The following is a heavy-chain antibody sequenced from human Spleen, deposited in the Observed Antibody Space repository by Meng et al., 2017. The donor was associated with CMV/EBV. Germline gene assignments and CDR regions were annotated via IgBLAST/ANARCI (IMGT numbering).Heavy chain of an antibody. J-gene: IGHJ5*02. CDR3: ARGPLYDFWSGPIDNWFDP. V-gene: IGHV1-2*02. CDR1: GYIFTGYY. CDR2: INPNGGGT. D-gene: IGHD3-3*01. Sequence: ASVKVSCKPYGYIFTGYYIHWVRQAPGQGLEWMGWINPNGGGTEYAQEFQGSVTMTRDTSINTAYMELSSLRSEDTAVYYCARGPLYDFWSGPIDNWFDPWGQGTLVTVSS.